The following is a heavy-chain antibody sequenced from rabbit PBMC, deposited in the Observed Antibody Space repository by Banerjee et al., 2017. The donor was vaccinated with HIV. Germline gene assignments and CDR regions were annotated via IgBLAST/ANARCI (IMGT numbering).Heavy chain of an antibody. CDR2: IGAGSSDST. J-gene: IGHJ4*01. CDR1: GFSFSSSYY. V-gene: IGHV1S40*01. Sequence: QSLEESGGDLVKPGASLTLTCTASGFSFSSSYYLCWVRQAPGKGLEWIACIGAGSSDSTDYASWAKGRFTISKTSSTTVTLQMTSLTAADTATYFCARYAGYAAYGSDLWGPGTLVTVS. D-gene: IGHD6-1*01. CDR3: ARYAGYAAYGSDL.